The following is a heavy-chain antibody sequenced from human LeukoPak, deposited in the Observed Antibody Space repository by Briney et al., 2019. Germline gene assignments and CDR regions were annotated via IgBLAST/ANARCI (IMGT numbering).Heavy chain of an antibody. CDR2: IWYDGSNK. CDR3: AKDRDTAMEIDY. CDR1: GFTFSSYG. J-gene: IGHJ4*02. V-gene: IGHV3-33*06. D-gene: IGHD5-18*01. Sequence: PGRSLRLSCAASGFTFSSYGMHWVRQAPGKGLEWVAVIWYDGSNKYYADSVKGRFTISRDNSKNTLYLQMNSLRAVDTAVYYCAKDRDTAMEIDYWGQGTLVTVSS.